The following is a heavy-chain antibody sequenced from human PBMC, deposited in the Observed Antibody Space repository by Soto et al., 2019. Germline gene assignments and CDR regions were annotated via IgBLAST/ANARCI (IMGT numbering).Heavy chain of an antibody. J-gene: IGHJ6*03. D-gene: IGHD3-9*01. CDR1: GFTFSNAW. Sequence: GGSLRLSCAASGFTFSNAWMSWVRQAPGKGLEWVGRIKSKTDGGTTDYAAPVKGRFTISRDDSKNTLYLQMNSLKTEDTAVYYCTTETSRYYDFLTGPLDYYYYYMDVWGKGTTVTVSS. CDR3: TTETSRYYDFLTGPLDYYYYYMDV. CDR2: IKSKTDGGTT. V-gene: IGHV3-15*01.